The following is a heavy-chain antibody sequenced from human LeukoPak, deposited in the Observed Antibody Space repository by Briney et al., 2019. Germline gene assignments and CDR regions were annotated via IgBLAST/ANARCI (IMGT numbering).Heavy chain of an antibody. CDR2: ISISGRTI. Sequence: GGCLRPACAASGFTFSSYEIKCVRQAAGKGLEWVSSISISGRTIYYADSVKGRFTISRDNAQTSLYPQMRSLRAEGTAVYYCAREEWNDWNEVPDAFDICGQGTMATVSS. V-gene: IGHV3-48*03. J-gene: IGHJ3*02. CDR1: GFTFSSYE. D-gene: IGHD1-1*01. CDR3: AREEWNDWNEVPDAFDI.